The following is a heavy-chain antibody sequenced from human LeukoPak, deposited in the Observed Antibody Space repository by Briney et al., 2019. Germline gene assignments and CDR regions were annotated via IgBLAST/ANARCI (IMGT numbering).Heavy chain of an antibody. D-gene: IGHD3-10*01. Sequence: GGSLRLSCAASGFTFSSYAMSWVRQAPGNGLEAVSAISGSGGGTYYADSVKGRFNISRDNSKNTLYLQMNSLRAEDTAVYYCAKGGVDYGSGSYYTGTFDYWGQGTLVTVSS. CDR1: GFTFSSYA. V-gene: IGHV3-23*01. J-gene: IGHJ4*02. CDR2: ISGSGGGT. CDR3: AKGGVDYGSGSYYTGTFDY.